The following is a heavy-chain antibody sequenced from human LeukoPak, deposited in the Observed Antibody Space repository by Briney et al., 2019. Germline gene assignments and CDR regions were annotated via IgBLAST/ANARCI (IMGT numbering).Heavy chain of an antibody. CDR2: IYHSGST. D-gene: IGHD3-10*01. V-gene: IGHV4-30-2*01. CDR1: GGSISSGGYS. CDR3: ARVAGDHDAFGI. J-gene: IGHJ3*02. Sequence: PSETLSLTCAVSGGSISSGGYSWSWIRQPPGKGLEWIGYIYHSGSTYYNPSLKSRVTISVDRSKNQFSLKLSSVTAADTAVYYCARVAGDHDAFGIWGQGTMVTVSS.